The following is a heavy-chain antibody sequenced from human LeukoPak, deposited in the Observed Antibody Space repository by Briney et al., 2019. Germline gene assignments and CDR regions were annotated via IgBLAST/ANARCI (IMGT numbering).Heavy chain of an antibody. CDR1: GFTFTDSD. CDR3: AKVGFSEMEWLLYSDH. CDR2: ITGSGRTT. V-gene: IGHV3-23*01. J-gene: IGHJ4*02. Sequence: GGSLRLSRAASGFTFTDSDMIWVRQTPGKGLEWVSGITGSGRTTFYADSVKGRFAISRDNSKNTVSLQMNSLRGEDTAIYYCAKVGFSEMEWLLYSDHWGQGTLVTVSS. D-gene: IGHD3-3*01.